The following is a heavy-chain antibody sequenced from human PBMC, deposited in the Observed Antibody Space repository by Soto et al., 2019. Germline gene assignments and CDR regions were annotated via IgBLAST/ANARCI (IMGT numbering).Heavy chain of an antibody. D-gene: IGHD6-13*01. V-gene: IGHV1-69*01. Sequence: QVQLVQSGAEVKKPGSSVKVSCKASGGTFSSYAISWVRQAPGQGLEWMGGIIPIFGTANYAQKFQGRVTITADESTSTAYMELSSLRSEDTAVYYCARDQDLAAAGDYYYGMDVWGQGTTVTVSS. CDR1: GGTFSSYA. J-gene: IGHJ6*02. CDR3: ARDQDLAAAGDYYYGMDV. CDR2: IIPIFGTA.